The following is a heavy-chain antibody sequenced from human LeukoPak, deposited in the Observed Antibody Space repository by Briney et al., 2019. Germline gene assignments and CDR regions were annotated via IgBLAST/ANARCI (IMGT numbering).Heavy chain of an antibody. V-gene: IGHV4-4*07. CDR1: GAHINNFY. Sequence: NPSETLSLTCTVSGAHINNFYWSWLRQPAGKGLEWIGHIYNDGSTKYNPSLKSRVTLSADVSKDQFSLNLTSVNAADTAVYYCEKAGGGTFVPWGPGTLVIVSS. CDR3: EKAGGGTFVP. J-gene: IGHJ5*02. D-gene: IGHD3-16*01. CDR2: IYNDGST.